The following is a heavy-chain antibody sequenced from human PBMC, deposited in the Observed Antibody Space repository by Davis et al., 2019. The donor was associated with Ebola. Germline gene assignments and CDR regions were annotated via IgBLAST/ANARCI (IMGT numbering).Heavy chain of an antibody. V-gene: IGHV4-59*01. CDR2: VNNSGTT. D-gene: IGHD5-18*01. Sequence: SETLSLTCTVSGDSIRNYSWSWIRQPPGKGLEWIGDVNNSGTTRYNPSLKSRISMSVDPSKNQFSLKLTSVTAADTAVYYCTRAESGYSYGYLADGYYYYGMDVWGQGTTVTVSS. J-gene: IGHJ6*02. CDR3: TRAESGYSYGYLADGYYYYGMDV. CDR1: GDSIRNYS.